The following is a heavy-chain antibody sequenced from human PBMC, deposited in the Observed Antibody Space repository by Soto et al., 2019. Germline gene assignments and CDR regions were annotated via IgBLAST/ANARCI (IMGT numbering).Heavy chain of an antibody. CDR1: GFTFSSYS. J-gene: IGHJ4*01. V-gene: IGHV3-48*01. Sequence: EVQLVESGGGLVQPGGSLRLSCAASGFTFSSYSMNWVRQAPGKGLEWVSYISSSSSTIYYADSVKGRFTISRDNAKNSLYLQMNSLRAEDTAVYYCAREWEPYYFDYWGHGTLVTVSS. CDR2: ISSSSSTI. CDR3: AREWEPYYFDY. D-gene: IGHD1-26*01.